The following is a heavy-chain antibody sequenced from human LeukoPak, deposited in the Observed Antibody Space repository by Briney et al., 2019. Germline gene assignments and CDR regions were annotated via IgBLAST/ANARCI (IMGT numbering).Heavy chain of an antibody. CDR2: ISSSSSYI. J-gene: IGHJ4*02. CDR1: GFTFSSYS. CDR3: ARDLTSIAAAGLPYYCDY. D-gene: IGHD6-13*01. V-gene: IGHV3-21*01. Sequence: GGSLRLSCAASGFTFSSYSMNWVRQAPGKGLEWVSSISSSSSYIYYADSVKGRFTISRDNAKNSLYLQMNSLRAEDTAVYYCARDLTSIAAAGLPYYCDYWGQGTLVTVSS.